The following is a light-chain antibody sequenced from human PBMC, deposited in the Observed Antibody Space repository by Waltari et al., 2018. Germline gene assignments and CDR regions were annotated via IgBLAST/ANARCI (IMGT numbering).Light chain of an antibody. J-gene: IGLJ2*01. CDR1: VSDVGGYNY. Sequence: QSALTQPASVSGSPGQSITISCPGTVSDVGGYNYVSWYQHHPGKAPKLIIYEVTNRPSGLSDLFSGSKSGNTASLTISGLQAEDEADYYCSSYRANSPVVFGGGTKLTVL. V-gene: IGLV2-14*01. CDR3: SSYRANSPVV. CDR2: EVT.